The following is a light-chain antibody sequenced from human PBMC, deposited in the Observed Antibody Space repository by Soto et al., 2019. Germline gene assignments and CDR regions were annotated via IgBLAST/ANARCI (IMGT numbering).Light chain of an antibody. CDR1: QSVLFGAYNKNY. Sequence: DIVLTQSPDSLSVSLGEGAAINCKSSQSVLFGAYNKNYLAWYQQKSGQPPRLLIFWASTRESGVPDRFSGSGSETDFTLTIDNLQAEDVAVYYCQQYYRAPFPFGPGTRVDLK. V-gene: IGKV4-1*01. CDR3: QQYYRAPFP. CDR2: WAS. J-gene: IGKJ3*01.